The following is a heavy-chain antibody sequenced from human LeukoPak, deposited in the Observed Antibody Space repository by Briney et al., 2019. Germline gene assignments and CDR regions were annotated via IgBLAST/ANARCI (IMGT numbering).Heavy chain of an antibody. V-gene: IGHV1-69*05. J-gene: IGHJ4*02. D-gene: IGHD3-10*01. CDR1: RGTLSSYA. CDR2: IIPIFGTA. Sequence: SVTVSCTASRGTLSSYAISWVRQARGPGLQWMGGIIPIFGTANYAQKFQGRVTITTDESTSTAYMELSSLRSEDTAVYYCATSQNYMVRGVIITPPDYWGQGTLVTVSS. CDR3: ATSQNYMVRGVIITPPDY.